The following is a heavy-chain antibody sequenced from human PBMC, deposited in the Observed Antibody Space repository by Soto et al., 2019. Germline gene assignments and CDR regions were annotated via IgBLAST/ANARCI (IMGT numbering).Heavy chain of an antibody. CDR2: MNPRSGNT. D-gene: IGHD1-26*01. V-gene: IGHV1-8*01. CDR1: GYTCTIYY. CDR3: ARERATTHNCIDP. Sequence: ASVKVSCKASGYTCTIYYIHWVRQATGQGLEWMGWMNPRSGNTGYAQRFQGRVTMTRNTSITTAYMELSSLRSEDTAVYYCARERATTHNCIDPWGQGTLVSVSS. J-gene: IGHJ5*02.